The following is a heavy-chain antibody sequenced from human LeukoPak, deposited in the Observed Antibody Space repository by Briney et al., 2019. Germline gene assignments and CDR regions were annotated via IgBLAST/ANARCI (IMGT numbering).Heavy chain of an antibody. CDR1: GFTFSSYG. J-gene: IGHJ4*02. CDR2: ISGSGDNT. D-gene: IGHD2-21*02. V-gene: IGHV3-23*01. CDR3: AKDFVVVPGNVNYFDS. Sequence: PGGSLRLSCAASGFTFSSYGMHWVRQAPGKGLEWVSAISGSGDNTYYADSVKGRFTVSRDNSKNTLYVQMKSLRAEDTAVYYCAKDFVVVPGNVNYFDSWGQGTLVTVSS.